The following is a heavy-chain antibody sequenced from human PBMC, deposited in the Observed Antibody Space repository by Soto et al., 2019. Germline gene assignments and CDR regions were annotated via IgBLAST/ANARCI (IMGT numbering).Heavy chain of an antibody. Sequence: XETLSLTCGVSGYSITSGFYWGWVRQSPGKGLEWIGSISYSAKTFYNPSLASRFSMAVDTSKNQFSLRLTSVTAADTALYYCTRGAGAPWVRFDYWGQGAPVTVSS. CDR1: GYSITSGFY. D-gene: IGHD3-22*01. CDR3: TRGAGAPWVRFDY. V-gene: IGHV4-38-2*01. J-gene: IGHJ4*02. CDR2: ISYSAKT.